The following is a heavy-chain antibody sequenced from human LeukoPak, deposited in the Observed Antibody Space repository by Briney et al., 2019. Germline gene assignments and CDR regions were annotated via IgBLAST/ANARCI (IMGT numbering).Heavy chain of an antibody. J-gene: IGHJ6*02. V-gene: IGHV3-21*01. CDR2: ISSSSSYI. CDR1: GFTFSSYS. Sequence: GGSLRLSCAASGFTFSSYSMNWVRQAPGKGLEWVSSISSSSSYIYYADSVKGRFTISRDNAKNSLYLQMNSLRAEDTAVYYRARVPYYYDSSGYRGGYYYYYGMDVWGQGTTVTVSS. D-gene: IGHD3-22*01. CDR3: ARVPYYYDSSGYRGGYYYYYGMDV.